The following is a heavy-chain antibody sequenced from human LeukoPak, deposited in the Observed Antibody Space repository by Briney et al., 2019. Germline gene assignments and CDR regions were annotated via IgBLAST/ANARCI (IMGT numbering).Heavy chain of an antibody. J-gene: IGHJ4*02. V-gene: IGHV3-7*01. CDR3: ARGLWSGTY. D-gene: IGHD3-10*01. Sequence: GGSLRLSCVASGFTFSDYWMTWVRQAPGKGLEWVANIKQDGSEKFCVGSVKGRFTISRDNAENSLYLHMNSLRAEDTAVYYCARGLWSGTYWGQGSLVTVSS. CDR1: GFTFSDYW. CDR2: IKQDGSEK.